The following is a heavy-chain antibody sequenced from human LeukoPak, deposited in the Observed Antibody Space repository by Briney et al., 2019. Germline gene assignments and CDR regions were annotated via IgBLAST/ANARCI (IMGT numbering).Heavy chain of an antibody. CDR1: GDSVSSDS. J-gene: IGHJ4*02. Sequence: SETLSLTCTVSGDSVSSDSWSCIRQAPGKGLEWIGDKYYSGDTNYAPSLKSRVAISVDTSKNQFSLKLSSVTAADTAVYYCARIIAGRLDFWGQGTLVTVSS. V-gene: IGHV4-59*02. D-gene: IGHD6-6*01. CDR3: ARIIAGRLDF. CDR2: KYYSGDT.